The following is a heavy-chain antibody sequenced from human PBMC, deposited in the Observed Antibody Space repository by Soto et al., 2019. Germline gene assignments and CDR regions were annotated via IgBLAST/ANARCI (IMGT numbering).Heavy chain of an antibody. D-gene: IGHD3-22*01. J-gene: IGHJ4*02. CDR3: GRESVNSKSWYVVGY. Sequence: QVQLVQSGVEVKKPGASVKVSCETSGYTFSRHGINWVRRAPGQGLEWMAWISAHNGNTKYAEKFQGRISVTTETPTTTAYMELRRLKSDDTAVYYGGRESVNSKSWYVVGYWGQGTPVIVSS. V-gene: IGHV1-18*01. CDR2: ISAHNGNT. CDR1: GYTFSRHG.